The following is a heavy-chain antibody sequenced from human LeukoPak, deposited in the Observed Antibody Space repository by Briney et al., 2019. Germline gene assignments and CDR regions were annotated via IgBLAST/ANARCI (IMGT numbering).Heavy chain of an antibody. CDR3: ARHSICFDP. V-gene: IGHV4-59*08. Sequence: PSETLSLTCTVSGGSISSYYWSWIRQPPGKGLEWIGYISYSGSTNYNPSLKSRVTISVDTSKNQFSLKLTSVTAADTAVYHCARHSICFDPWGQGTLVTVSS. CDR2: ISYSGST. CDR1: GGSISSYY. J-gene: IGHJ5*02.